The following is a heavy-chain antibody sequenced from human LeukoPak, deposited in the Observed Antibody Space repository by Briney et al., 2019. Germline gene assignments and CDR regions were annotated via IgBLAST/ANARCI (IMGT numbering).Heavy chain of an antibody. Sequence: ASVNVSCKASGYTFTGYYMHRVRQAPGQGLEWMGWINPNSGGTNYAQKFQGRVTMTRGKSISTAYMELSRLRSDDTAVYYCARVPDYGDYSARYYFDYWGQGTLVTVSS. V-gene: IGHV1-2*02. CDR3: ARVPDYGDYSARYYFDY. CDR2: INPNSGGT. CDR1: GYTFTGYY. D-gene: IGHD4-17*01. J-gene: IGHJ4*02.